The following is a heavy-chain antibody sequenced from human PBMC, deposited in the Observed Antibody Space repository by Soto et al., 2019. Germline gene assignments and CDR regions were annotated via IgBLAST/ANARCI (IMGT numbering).Heavy chain of an antibody. D-gene: IGHD3-16*01. J-gene: IGHJ4*02. CDR3: ARVLDAVTFGGVMGFDY. Sequence: EVQLLESGGGLVQPGGSLRLSCAASGFTFSYYAVSWVRQAPGKGLEWVSGISGNGVGTYYADSLKGRFAIYRDKSKKMVYLQINAVRAEDTGVYYCARVLDAVTFGGVMGFDYWGQGTLVYVSS. CDR2: ISGNGVGT. V-gene: IGHV3-23*01. CDR1: GFTFSYYA.